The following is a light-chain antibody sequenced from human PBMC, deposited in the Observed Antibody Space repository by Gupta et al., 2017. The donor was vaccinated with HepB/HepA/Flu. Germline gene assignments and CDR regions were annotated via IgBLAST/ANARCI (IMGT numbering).Light chain of an antibody. CDR2: GAS. CDR3: QQYGSSPWT. CDR1: QSVSSSY. J-gene: IGKJ1*01. Sequence: EIVLTQSPGTLSLSPGERATLSCRASQSVSSSYLAWYQQRPGQAPRLLIYGASSRATGIPDRLSGGGSGTDFTLPISRLEPEDFAVYYCQQYGSSPWTFGQGTKVESK. V-gene: IGKV3-20*01.